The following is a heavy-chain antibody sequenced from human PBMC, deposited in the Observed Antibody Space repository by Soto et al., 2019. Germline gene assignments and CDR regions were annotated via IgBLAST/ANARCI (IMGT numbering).Heavy chain of an antibody. CDR2: ISGYNGKT. CDR3: ARDQMIDDFGLGSFDY. Sequence: ASVKVSCKASGYTFTSFGVSWLRQAPGQGPEWMGWISGYNGKTKYTQKVQGRVTLTTDTSTATAYMELRSLRSDDAAVYFCARDQMIDDFGLGSFDYWGQGTVVTVSS. V-gene: IGHV1-18*04. J-gene: IGHJ4*02. CDR1: GYTFTSFG. D-gene: IGHD3-10*01.